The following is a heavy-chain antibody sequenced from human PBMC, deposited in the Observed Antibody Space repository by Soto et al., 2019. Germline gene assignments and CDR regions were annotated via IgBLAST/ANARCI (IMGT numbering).Heavy chain of an antibody. V-gene: IGHV4-34*01. Sequence: QVQLQQWGAGLLKPSETLSLTCAVYGGSFSGYYWSWIRQPPGKGLEWIGYIYYSGSTYYNPSLKRRVTISVDTSKNQFSLKLSSVTAADTAVYYCARDGVCGGDCYSGAFDIWGQGTMVTVSS. CDR3: ARDGVCGGDCYSGAFDI. CDR2: IYYSGST. CDR1: GGSFSGYY. D-gene: IGHD2-21*02. J-gene: IGHJ3*02.